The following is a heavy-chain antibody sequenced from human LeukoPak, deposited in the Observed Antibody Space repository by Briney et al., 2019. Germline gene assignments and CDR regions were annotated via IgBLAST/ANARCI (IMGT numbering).Heavy chain of an antibody. CDR2: IKQDGSEK. Sequence: GGSLRLSCAASGFTFSSYWMSWVRQAPGKGLEWVANIKQDGSEKYYVDSVKGRFTISRDNAKNSLYLQMNSLRAEDTAVYYCAKEGYDTSGYCFDYWGQGTLVTVSS. D-gene: IGHD3-22*01. V-gene: IGHV3-7*01. J-gene: IGHJ4*02. CDR3: AKEGYDTSGYCFDY. CDR1: GFTFSSYW.